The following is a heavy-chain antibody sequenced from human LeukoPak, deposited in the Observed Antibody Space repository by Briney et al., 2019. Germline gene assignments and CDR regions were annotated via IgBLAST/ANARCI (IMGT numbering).Heavy chain of an antibody. CDR2: ISGDGGST. CDR1: GFTFSDHG. V-gene: IGHV3-23*01. Sequence: GGSLRLSCAASGFTFSDHGMTWVRQAPGKGLEWVSAISGDGGSTFYADSVKGRFTISRDNSKDTLYLQMNSLRAEDTAVYYCAKVSRGFGRKENFDYWGQGTLVTVSS. CDR3: AKVSRGFGRKENFDY. J-gene: IGHJ4*02. D-gene: IGHD2-2*01.